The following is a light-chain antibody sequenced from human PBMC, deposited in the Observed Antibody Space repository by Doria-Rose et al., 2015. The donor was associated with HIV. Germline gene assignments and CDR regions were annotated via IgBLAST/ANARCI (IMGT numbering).Light chain of an antibody. V-gene: IGKV3-20*01. CDR3: QQYGTSLSIT. J-gene: IGKJ5*01. Sequence: TQSPGTLSLSQGERATLSCRARQSVSSSYLAWYQQKPGQAPRLLIYGASSRATGIPDRFSGSGAGTDFTLTISRLEPEDLAVYYCQQYGTSLSITFGQGTRLEIK. CDR2: GAS. CDR1: QSVSSSY.